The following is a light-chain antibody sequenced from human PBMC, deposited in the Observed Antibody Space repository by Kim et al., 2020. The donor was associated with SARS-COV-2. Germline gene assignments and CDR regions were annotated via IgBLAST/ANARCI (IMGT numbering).Light chain of an antibody. CDR1: SGHSSYV. CDR2: LNSDGSH. J-gene: IGLJ3*02. V-gene: IGLV4-69*02. Sequence: QLVLTQSPSASASLGASVKLTCTLSSGHSSYVIAWHQQQPEKGPQYLMKLNSDGSHSKGDGIPDRFSGSSSGAERYLTISSLQSEDEADYYCQTWGTPIRVFGGGTQLTFL. CDR3: QTWGTPIRV.